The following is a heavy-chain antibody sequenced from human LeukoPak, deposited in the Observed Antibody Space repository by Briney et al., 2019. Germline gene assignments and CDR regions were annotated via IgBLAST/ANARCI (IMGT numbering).Heavy chain of an antibody. Sequence: GGSLRLSCAASGFTFSTSAMSWVRQAPGKGLGWVSAISGSGGSTYYADSVKGRFTISRDNSKNTLYLQMNSLRAEDTAVYYCAREEVPAAMGWSELLGYDYWGQGTLVTVSS. J-gene: IGHJ4*02. D-gene: IGHD2-2*01. CDR1: GFTFSTSA. V-gene: IGHV3-23*01. CDR3: AREEVPAAMGWSELLGYDY. CDR2: ISGSGGST.